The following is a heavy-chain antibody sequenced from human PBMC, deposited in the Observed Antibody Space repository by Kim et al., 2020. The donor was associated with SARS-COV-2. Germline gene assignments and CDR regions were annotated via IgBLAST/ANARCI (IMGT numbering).Heavy chain of an antibody. J-gene: IGHJ4*02. V-gene: IGHV1-24*01. CDR2: FDPEDGET. CDR3: ATARPNYYDSSGHDSGFDY. D-gene: IGHD3-22*01. CDR1: GYTLTELS. Sequence: ASVKVSCKVSGYTLTELSMHWVRQAPGKGLEWMGGFDPEDGETIYAQKFQGRVTMTEDTSTDTAYMELSSLRSEDTAVYYCATARPNYYDSSGHDSGFDYWGQGTLVTVSS.